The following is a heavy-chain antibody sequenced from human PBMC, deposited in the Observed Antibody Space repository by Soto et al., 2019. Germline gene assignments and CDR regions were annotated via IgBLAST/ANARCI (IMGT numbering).Heavy chain of an antibody. CDR3: ASGRWLPQPLDY. Sequence: EVQLVESGGGLVKPGGSLRLSCADSGFTFSSRSMNWVRQAPGMGLEWVSSISSSSDYIYYADSVKGRFTISRDNAKNSLYLQMNSLRAEDTAVYYCASGRWLPQPLDYWGQGTLVSVSS. CDR1: GFTFSSRS. CDR2: ISSSSDYI. J-gene: IGHJ4*02. D-gene: IGHD5-12*01. V-gene: IGHV3-21*01.